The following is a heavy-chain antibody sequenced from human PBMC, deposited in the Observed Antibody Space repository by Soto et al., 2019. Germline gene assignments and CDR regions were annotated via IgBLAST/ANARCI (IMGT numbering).Heavy chain of an antibody. CDR2: ISSTTNYI. J-gene: IGHJ4*02. Sequence: KPGGSLRLSCAASGFTFTRYSMNWVRQAPGKGLEWVSSISSTTNYIYYADSMKGRFTVSRDNAKNSVYLEMNSLSAEDTALYYCAKDGPLDYYDSSGYYPIGFSVDYWGQGTLVTVSS. V-gene: IGHV3-21*01. CDR3: AKDGPLDYYDSSGYYPIGFSVDY. CDR1: GFTFTRYS. D-gene: IGHD3-22*01.